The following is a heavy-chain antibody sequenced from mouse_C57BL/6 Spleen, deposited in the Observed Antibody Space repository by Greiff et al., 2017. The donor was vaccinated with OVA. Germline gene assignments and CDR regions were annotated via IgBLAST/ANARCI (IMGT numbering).Heavy chain of an antibody. D-gene: IGHD2-14*01. V-gene: IGHV5-6*02. CDR2: ISSGGSYT. Sequence: DVKLVESGGDLVKPGGSLKLSCAASGFTFSSYGMSWVRQTPDKRLEWVATISSGGSYTYYPDSVKGRFTISRDNAKNTLYLQMSSLKSEDTAMYYCARHRGENEDYFDYWGKGTTLTVSS. CDR3: ARHRGENEDYFDY. J-gene: IGHJ2*01. CDR1: GFTFSSYG.